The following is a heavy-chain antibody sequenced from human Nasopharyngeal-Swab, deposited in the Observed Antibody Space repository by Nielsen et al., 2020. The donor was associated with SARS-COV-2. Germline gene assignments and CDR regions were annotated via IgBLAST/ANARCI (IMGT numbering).Heavy chain of an antibody. D-gene: IGHD6-19*01. Sequence: GGSLRLSCAASGFTFSSYSMNWVRQAPGKGLEWVSSISSSSSYTYYADSVKGRFTISRDNAKNSLYLQMNSLRAEDTAVYYCASFLRGQWLADNYYYYGMDVWGQGTTVTVSS. V-gene: IGHV3-21*01. CDR3: ASFLRGQWLADNYYYYGMDV. CDR1: GFTFSSYS. J-gene: IGHJ6*02. CDR2: ISSSSSYT.